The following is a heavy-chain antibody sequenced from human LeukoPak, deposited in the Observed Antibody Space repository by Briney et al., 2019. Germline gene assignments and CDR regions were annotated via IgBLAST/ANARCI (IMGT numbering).Heavy chain of an antibody. V-gene: IGHV4-59*01. J-gene: IGHJ5*02. CDR1: GGSISGYD. Sequence: PSETLSLTCIVSGGSISGYDWSWIRQPPGKGLEWIGYIYYTGTTNYNPSLKSRITISADTSKNQFSLKLSSVTAADTAVYYCAIRAREQRDSSPGNWLDPWGQGTLVTVSS. CDR3: AIRAREQRDSSPGNWLDP. CDR2: IYYTGTT. D-gene: IGHD1/OR15-1a*01.